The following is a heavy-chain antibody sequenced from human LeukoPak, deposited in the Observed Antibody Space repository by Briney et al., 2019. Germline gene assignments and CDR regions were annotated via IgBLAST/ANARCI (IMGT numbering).Heavy chain of an antibody. J-gene: IGHJ6*02. Sequence: PSQTLSLTCTVSGGSISSGGYYWSWIRQHPGKGLEWIGYIYYSGSTYYNPSLKSRVTISVDTSKNQFSLKLSSVTAADTAVYYCARDPITMVRGVIKGYGMDVWGQGTTVTVSS. D-gene: IGHD3-10*01. CDR3: ARDPITMVRGVIKGYGMDV. V-gene: IGHV4-31*03. CDR2: IYYSGST. CDR1: GGSISSGGYY.